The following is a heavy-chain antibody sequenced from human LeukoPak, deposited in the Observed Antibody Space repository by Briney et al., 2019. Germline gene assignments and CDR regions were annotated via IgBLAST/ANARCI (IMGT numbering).Heavy chain of an antibody. J-gene: IGHJ6*03. V-gene: IGHV3-20*04. CDR3: AMKFSRDYYYMDV. CDR1: GFSIEDFG. CDR2: VTWNGGST. Sequence: GGSLRLSCEASGFSIEDFGMSWVRQPPGKGLEWVSGVTWNGGSTGYAASVEGRFTISRDDAKNSLYLQMNSLRAEDTALYYCAMKFSRDYYYMDVWGKGTTVTVSS.